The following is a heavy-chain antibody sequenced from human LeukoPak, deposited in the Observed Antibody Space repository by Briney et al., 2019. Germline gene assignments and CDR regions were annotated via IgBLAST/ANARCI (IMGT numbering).Heavy chain of an antibody. V-gene: IGHV3-64D*08. D-gene: IGHD1-26*01. CDR3: LKGWELRFDAFDI. CDR1: GFTFSSYV. CDR2: ISTTGGTT. J-gene: IGHJ3*02. Sequence: GSLRLSCSASGFTFSSYVMHWVRQAPGKGLEYLSAISTTGGTTYYADSVKGRFTISRDNSKNTLYLQMNVPRAEDTAVYYCLKGWELRFDAFDIWGQGTMVTVSS.